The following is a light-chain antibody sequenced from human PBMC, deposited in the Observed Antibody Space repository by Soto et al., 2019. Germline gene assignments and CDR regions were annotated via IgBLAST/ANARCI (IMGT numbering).Light chain of an antibody. V-gene: IGLV2-8*01. CDR2: EVS. Sequence: QSALTQPPSASGSPGQSVTISCTGTSSDVGGYNYVSWYQQHPGKDPKLMIYEVSNRPSGVPDRFSGSKSGNTASLTVSGLQAEDEADYYCSSYAGSNIVVFGGGTKLTVL. J-gene: IGLJ2*01. CDR3: SSYAGSNIVV. CDR1: SSDVGGYNY.